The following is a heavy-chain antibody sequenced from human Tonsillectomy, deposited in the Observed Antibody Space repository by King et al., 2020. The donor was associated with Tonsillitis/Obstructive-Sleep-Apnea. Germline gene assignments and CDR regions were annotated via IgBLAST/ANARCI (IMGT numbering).Heavy chain of an antibody. CDR3: ARGRVVIVVVPAAGSASETYYFDY. Sequence: VQLQQWGAGLLKPSETLSLTCAVYGGSFSGYYWSWIRQPPGKGLEWIGEINHSGSTNYNPSLKSRVTISVDTSKNQFSLKLSSVTAADTAVFYCARGRVVIVVVPAAGSASETYYFDYWGQGTLVTVSS. J-gene: IGHJ4*02. V-gene: IGHV4-34*01. CDR1: GGSFSGYY. CDR2: INHSGST. D-gene: IGHD2-2*03.